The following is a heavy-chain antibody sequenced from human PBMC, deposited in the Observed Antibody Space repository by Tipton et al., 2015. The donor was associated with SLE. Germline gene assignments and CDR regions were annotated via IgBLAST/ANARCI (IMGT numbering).Heavy chain of an antibody. V-gene: IGHV1-18*01. CDR3: ARDGDSATTYNYYMDV. J-gene: IGHJ6*03. CDR1: GYTFNSYG. D-gene: IGHD4-17*01. Sequence: QSGAEVKKTGAAVKVSCKASGYTFNSYGISWVRQAPGQGLEWMGWISPYNGDTNYAQHLQGRVTMTTDTSTSTAYMELRYLMSDDPAVYYCARDGDSATTYNYYMDVWGEGTAVTVSS. CDR2: ISPYNGDT.